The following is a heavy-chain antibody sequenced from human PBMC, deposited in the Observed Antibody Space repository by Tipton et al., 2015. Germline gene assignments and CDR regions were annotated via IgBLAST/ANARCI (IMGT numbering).Heavy chain of an antibody. Sequence: LRLSCSVSSDSISKYYWSWIRQPPGKELEWIGYISYSGTTNYNPSLKSRVTISVDTSKNQFFLNLSSVTAADTAVYYCARIRGRYVMDYWGQGTLVTVSS. J-gene: IGHJ4*02. CDR3: ARIRGRYVMDY. CDR2: ISYSGTT. CDR1: SDSISKYY. D-gene: IGHD3-16*01. V-gene: IGHV4-59*12.